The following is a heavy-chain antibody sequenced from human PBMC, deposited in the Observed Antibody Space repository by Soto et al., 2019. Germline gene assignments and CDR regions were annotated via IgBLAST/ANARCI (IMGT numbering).Heavy chain of an antibody. Sequence: SETLSLTCAVYGGSFSGYYCSWIRQPPGKGLEWIGYIYYSGSANYNPSLKSRVTISVDTSKNQFSLKLSSVTAADTAVYYCARAGAATLSDYWGQGTLVTVSS. CDR1: GGSFSGYY. V-gene: IGHV4-59*01. J-gene: IGHJ4*02. CDR3: ARAGAATLSDY. D-gene: IGHD2-15*01. CDR2: IYYSGSA.